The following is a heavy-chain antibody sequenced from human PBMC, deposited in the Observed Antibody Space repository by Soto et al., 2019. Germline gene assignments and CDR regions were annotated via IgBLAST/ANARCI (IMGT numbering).Heavy chain of an antibody. V-gene: IGHV1-69*12. CDR1: GGTFRNFA. J-gene: IGHJ6*02. CDR2: IIPLFGTP. D-gene: IGHD4-17*01. CDR3: AIMGLYGDVTKTTEHYHYALDV. Sequence: QVQLLQSGAEVKKPGSSVKVSCKASGGTFRNFAISWVRQAPGQGLEWMGGIIPLFGTPNYAQKFQGRVTMTADESTTTAYMELSSLRSEDTAVYYCAIMGLYGDVTKTTEHYHYALDVWGQGTTVTVSS.